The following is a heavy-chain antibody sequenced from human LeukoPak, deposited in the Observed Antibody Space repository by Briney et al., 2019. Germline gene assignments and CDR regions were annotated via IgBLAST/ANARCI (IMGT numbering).Heavy chain of an antibody. D-gene: IGHD6-19*01. V-gene: IGHV3-7*01. CDR3: ARDGGWFSYYYYYYMDV. CDR2: IKQDGSEK. Sequence: PGGSLRLSCAASGFTFSSYWMSWVRQTPGKGLEWVANIKQDGSEKYYVDSVKGRFTISRDNAKNSLYLQMNSLRAEDTAVYYCARDGGWFSYYYYYYMDVWGKGTTVTVSS. CDR1: GFTFSSYW. J-gene: IGHJ6*03.